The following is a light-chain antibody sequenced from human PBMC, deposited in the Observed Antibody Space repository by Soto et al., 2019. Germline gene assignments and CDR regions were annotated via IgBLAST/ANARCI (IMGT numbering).Light chain of an antibody. CDR1: QSVTSN. CDR2: GAS. Sequence: MVMTQSPVTLSVSPGESATLSCRASQSVTSNLAWYQQKPGQAPRLLIYGASTRATGIPARFSGSGSGTEFTLTISSLQSEDFAVYYCQQYNNWPSWTFGQGTKVDI. V-gene: IGKV3-15*01. J-gene: IGKJ1*01. CDR3: QQYNNWPSWT.